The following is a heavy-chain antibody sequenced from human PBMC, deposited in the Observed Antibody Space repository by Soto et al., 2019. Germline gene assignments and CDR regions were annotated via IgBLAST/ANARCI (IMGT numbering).Heavy chain of an antibody. J-gene: IGHJ6*02. CDR3: AARSDSRFYYADMDV. V-gene: IGHV1-58*01. CDR1: GLTFSSSA. D-gene: IGHD3-3*01. Sequence: QMQLVQSGPEVKKPGTSVKLSCKASGLTFSSSAVQWVRQSRGQRLEWIGWIVAGSGDTKYAQRFHERVTFSRDMSTDTAYMELSSLRSDDTGVYYCAARSDSRFYYADMDVWGQGTTVTVSS. CDR2: IVAGSGDT.